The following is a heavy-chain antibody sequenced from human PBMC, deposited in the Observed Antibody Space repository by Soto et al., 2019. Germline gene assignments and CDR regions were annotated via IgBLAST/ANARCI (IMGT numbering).Heavy chain of an antibody. Sequence: PGGSLRLSCAASGFTFISYGMHWVRQAPGKGLEWVAVISYDGSNKYYADSVKGRFTISRDNSKNTLYLQMNSLRAEDTAVYYCAKDWWLYYGMDVWGQGTTVTVSS. CDR2: ISYDGSNK. CDR1: GFTFISYG. D-gene: IGHD2-15*01. CDR3: AKDWWLYYGMDV. V-gene: IGHV3-30*18. J-gene: IGHJ6*02.